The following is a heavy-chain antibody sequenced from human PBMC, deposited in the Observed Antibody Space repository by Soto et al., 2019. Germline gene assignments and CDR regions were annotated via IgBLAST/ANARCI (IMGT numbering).Heavy chain of an antibody. CDR3: ARVSDCSGGGCYSSFDY. CDR1: GGTLSRYA. CDR2: IIPVFGTP. D-gene: IGHD2-15*01. Sequence: QAQMVQSGAEVKKPGSSVKVSCKASGGTLSRYAISWVRLAPGQGLEWMGGIIPVFGTPKYAQKFQGRVTITADESTSTAYMEQRSLRSEDTAVYYCARVSDCSGGGCYSSFDYWGQGTLVTVSS. J-gene: IGHJ4*02. V-gene: IGHV1-69*01.